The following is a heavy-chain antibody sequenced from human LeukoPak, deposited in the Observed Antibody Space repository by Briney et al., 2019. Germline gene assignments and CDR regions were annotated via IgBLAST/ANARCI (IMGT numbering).Heavy chain of an antibody. J-gene: IGHJ4*02. CDR3: ARVGGDFWSGYYMDY. V-gene: IGHV1-69*13. CDR2: IIPIFGTA. CDR1: GGTFSSYA. Sequence: SVTVSCKASGGTFSSYAISWVRQAPGQGLEWMGGIIPIFGTANYAQKFQGRVTITADESTSTAYMELSSLRSEDTAVYYCARVGGDFWSGYYMDYWGQGTLVTVSS. D-gene: IGHD3-3*01.